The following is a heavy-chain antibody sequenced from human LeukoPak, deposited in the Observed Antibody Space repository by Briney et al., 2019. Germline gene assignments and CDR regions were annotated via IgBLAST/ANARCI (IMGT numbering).Heavy chain of an antibody. D-gene: IGHD1-26*01. J-gene: IGHJ4*02. Sequence: PGGSLRLSCAVSGFISSGDWMHWVRQAPGKGLEWVSSITGSGDSTYYADSVKGRFTISRDNSKNTLYLQMNSLRAEDTAVYHCARDGGSYLQPTDYWGQGTLVTVSS. CDR3: ARDGGSYLQPTDY. CDR2: ITGSGDST. V-gene: IGHV3-23*01. CDR1: GFISSGDW.